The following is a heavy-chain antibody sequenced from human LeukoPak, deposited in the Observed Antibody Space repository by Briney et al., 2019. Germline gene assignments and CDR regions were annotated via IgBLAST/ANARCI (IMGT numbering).Heavy chain of an antibody. J-gene: IGHJ4*02. CDR2: ISAYNGNT. CDR1: GYTITSYG. D-gene: IGHD6-13*01. V-gene: IGHV1-18*01. CDR3: ARRGMLAAAGIMGFDY. Sequence: ASVKVSCKASGYTITSYGISWVRQAPGQGLEWMGWISAYNGNTNYAQKLQGRVTMTTDTSTSTAYMELRSLRSDDTAVYYCARRGMLAAAGIMGFDYWGQGTLVTVSS.